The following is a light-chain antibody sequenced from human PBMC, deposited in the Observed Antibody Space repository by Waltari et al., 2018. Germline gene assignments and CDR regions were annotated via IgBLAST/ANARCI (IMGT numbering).Light chain of an antibody. CDR1: KGISFN. Sequence: EIVMTQSPVTLSVSPGERATLPCRASKGISFNLSWYQQKPGQAPRILIYAASTRASGIPARFSGSGSGTDFSLTISSLQSEDFAVYFCQQYNTEPPCTFGQGTKVEVK. J-gene: IGKJ1*01. CDR3: QQYNTEPPCT. CDR2: AAS. V-gene: IGKV3-15*01.